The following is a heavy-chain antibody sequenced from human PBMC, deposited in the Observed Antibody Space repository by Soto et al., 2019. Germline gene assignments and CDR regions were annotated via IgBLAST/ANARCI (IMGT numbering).Heavy chain of an antibody. Sequence: VGSLRLSGTASEFSVSDYYMSWIRQALGKGLEWISYISSSASTMYYADSVKGRFTISRDNAKNSLYLQMNSLRAEDTTVYYCAARRMDYYDSSGYHNWFDPWGQGTLVTVSS. J-gene: IGHJ5*02. CDR3: AARRMDYYDSSGYHNWFDP. V-gene: IGHV3-11*01. D-gene: IGHD3-22*01. CDR1: EFSVSDYY. CDR2: ISSSASTM.